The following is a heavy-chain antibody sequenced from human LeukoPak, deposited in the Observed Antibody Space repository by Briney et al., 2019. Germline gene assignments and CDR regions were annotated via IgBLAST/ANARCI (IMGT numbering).Heavy chain of an antibody. J-gene: IGHJ4*02. Sequence: RALVKVSCKASGYTFTGYYMHWVRQAPGQGLEWMGWINPNSGGTNYAQKFQGRVTMTRDTSISTAYMELSRLRSDDTAVYYCARDLGYNFCGFDYWGQGTLVTVSS. D-gene: IGHD5-24*01. CDR2: INPNSGGT. V-gene: IGHV1-2*02. CDR3: ARDLGYNFCGFDY. CDR1: GYTFTGYY.